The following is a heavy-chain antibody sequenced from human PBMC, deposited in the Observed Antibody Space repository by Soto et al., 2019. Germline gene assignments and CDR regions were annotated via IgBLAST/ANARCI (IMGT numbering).Heavy chain of an antibody. CDR2: IIPMFGST. D-gene: IGHD6-19*01. Sequence: QVQLDQSGAEVKKPGSSVKVSCKASGGSFSSDAISWVRQAPGQGLEWMGGIIPMFGSTNYAPKFQGRVTITADKSTSTLYTELSSLRSDDTAVYYCARGIRQSSGWGLDNWGQGTQVTVSS. J-gene: IGHJ4*02. CDR1: GGSFSSDA. CDR3: ARGIRQSSGWGLDN. V-gene: IGHV1-69*06.